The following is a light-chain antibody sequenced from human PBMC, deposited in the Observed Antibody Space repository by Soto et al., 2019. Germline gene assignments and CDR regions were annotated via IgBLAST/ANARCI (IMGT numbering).Light chain of an antibody. J-gene: IGKJ1*01. V-gene: IGKV1-17*01. CDR3: QQYNSYSWT. CDR2: DAS. CDR1: QGIRND. Sequence: DIQMTQSPSSLSASVGDGVTITYRASQGIRNDLGWYQQKPGKAPKLLIYDASTLESGVPSRFSGSRSGTEFTLTISSLQPDDFATYYCQQYNSYSWTFGQGTKVDIK.